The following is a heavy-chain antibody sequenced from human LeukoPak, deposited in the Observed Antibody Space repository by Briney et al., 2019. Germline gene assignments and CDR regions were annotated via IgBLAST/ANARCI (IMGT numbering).Heavy chain of an antibody. CDR2: ISSNGGST. D-gene: IGHD1-26*01. CDR3: VKDLMGGSYGSVD. Sequence: GGSLRLSCSASGFTFSNYAMHWVRQAPGKGLEYVSAISSNGGSTYHADSVKGRFTISRDNSTNTLYLQMSSLRAEDTAVYYCVKDLMGGSYGSVDWGQGTLVTVSS. V-gene: IGHV3-64D*06. J-gene: IGHJ4*02. CDR1: GFTFSNYA.